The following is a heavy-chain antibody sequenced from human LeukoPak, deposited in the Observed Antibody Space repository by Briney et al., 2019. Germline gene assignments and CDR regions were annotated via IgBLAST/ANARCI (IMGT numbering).Heavy chain of an antibody. CDR2: IFYSGSA. D-gene: IGHD6-13*01. J-gene: IGHJ2*01. CDR1: GGSISRSSYY. CDR3: ARRNIAAAGTTYWYFDL. V-gene: IGHV4-39*07. Sequence: KPSETLSLTCTVSGGSISRSSYYWGWIRQPPGKGLEWIGSIFYSGSAYYNPSLKSRVTISVDTSKNQFSLKLSSVTAADTAVYYCARRNIAAAGTTYWYFDLWGRGTLVTVSS.